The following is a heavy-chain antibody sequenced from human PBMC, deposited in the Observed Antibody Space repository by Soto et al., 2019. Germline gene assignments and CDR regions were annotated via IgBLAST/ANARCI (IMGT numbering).Heavy chain of an antibody. Sequence: QVQLVQSGAEVKKPGASVKVSCKASGYTFINYGISWVRQAPGQGLEWMGWISAYNGDTDYAQKLQAKVTMPTDTTTSPASMALKSLGSDGTAVYYCAREDGTHGTYYCGMDVWGQGTPVTVSS. CDR1: GYTFINYG. CDR3: AREDGTHGTYYCGMDV. J-gene: IGHJ6*02. V-gene: IGHV1-18*01. CDR2: ISAYNGDT.